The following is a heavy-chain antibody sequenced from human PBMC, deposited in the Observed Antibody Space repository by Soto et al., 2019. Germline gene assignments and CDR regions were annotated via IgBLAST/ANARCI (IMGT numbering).Heavy chain of an antibody. CDR2: MNPNSGNT. CDR1: GGTFSTSS. CDR3: ARERTYFGDY. J-gene: IGHJ4*02. Sequence: ASVKVSCKASGGTFSTSSINWVRQATGQGLEWMGWMNPNSGNTGYAQKFQGRVTMTRNTSISTAYMELSSLRSEDTAVYYCARERTYFGDYWGQGTLVTVSS. V-gene: IGHV1-8*02. D-gene: IGHD3-9*01.